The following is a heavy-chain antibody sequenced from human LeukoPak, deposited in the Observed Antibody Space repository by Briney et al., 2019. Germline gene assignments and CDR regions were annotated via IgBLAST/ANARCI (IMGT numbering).Heavy chain of an antibody. J-gene: IGHJ4*02. V-gene: IGHV3-48*01. CDR1: GFTFSSYS. CDR3: ARKTSVNYGYFDY. D-gene: IGHD1-7*01. CDR2: ISNSGTTI. Sequence: PGGSLRLSCAASGFTFSSYSMTWVRQAPGKGLEWVSYISNSGTTIYYADSVKGRFTISRDIAKNSLYLQMNSLRAEDTAVYFCARKTSVNYGYFDYWGQGTLVTVSS.